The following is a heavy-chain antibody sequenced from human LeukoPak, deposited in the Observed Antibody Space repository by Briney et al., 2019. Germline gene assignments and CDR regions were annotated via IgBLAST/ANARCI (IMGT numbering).Heavy chain of an antibody. Sequence: SETLSLTCAVSGGSISSSNWWSWVRQPPGKGLEWIGEIYHSGSTNYNPSLKSRVTISLDKSKNQFSLTLSYLTAADTAVYYCARDRTGWASDYWGQGILVTVSS. D-gene: IGHD1-14*01. CDR3: ARDRTGWASDY. CDR1: GGSISSSNW. V-gene: IGHV4-4*02. CDR2: IYHSGST. J-gene: IGHJ4*02.